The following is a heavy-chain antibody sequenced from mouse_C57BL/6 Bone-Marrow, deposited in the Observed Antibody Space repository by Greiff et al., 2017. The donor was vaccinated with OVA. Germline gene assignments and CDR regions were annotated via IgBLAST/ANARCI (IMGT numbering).Heavy chain of an antibody. CDR1: GYTFTSYD. V-gene: IGHV1-85*01. D-gene: IGHD1-1*01. Sequence: VQLQQSGPELVKPGASVKLSCKASGYTFTSYDINWVKQRPGQGLEWIGWIYPRDGSTKYNETFKGKATLTVDTSSSTAYMELHSLTSEDSAVYFCARRWGDYYGSSLDCDYWGQGTTLTVPS. J-gene: IGHJ2*01. CDR3: ARRWGDYYGSSLDCDY. CDR2: IYPRDGST.